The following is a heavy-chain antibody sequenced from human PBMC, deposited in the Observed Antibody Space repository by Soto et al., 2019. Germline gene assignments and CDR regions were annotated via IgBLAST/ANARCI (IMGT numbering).Heavy chain of an antibody. CDR3: ARGAATGRSDS. CDR2: MYYSGSP. V-gene: IGHV4-59*11. D-gene: IGHD6-13*01. J-gene: IGHJ4*02. Sequence: SETLSLTCTASGGSIISQYWSWIRQPPGQGLEWIAYMYYSGSPNYNPSLKSRVTISVDTSKNQFSLNLSFVTAADTAVYYCARGAATGRSDSWGQGTLVTVSS. CDR1: GGSIISQY.